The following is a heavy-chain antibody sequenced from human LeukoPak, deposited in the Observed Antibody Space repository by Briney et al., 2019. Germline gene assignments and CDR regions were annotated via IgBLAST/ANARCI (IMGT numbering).Heavy chain of an antibody. CDR2: IYASGGA. V-gene: IGHV3-53*01. CDR3: VRRHDY. Sequence: GGSVRLSCVASGFDVNDNFMIWVRQAPGQGLEWISIIYASGGAYRSESVKGRFSAFRDTSKNTIFLQMNNLRADDTAMYYCVRRHDYWGQGTLVTVSS. J-gene: IGHJ4*02. CDR1: GFDVNDNF.